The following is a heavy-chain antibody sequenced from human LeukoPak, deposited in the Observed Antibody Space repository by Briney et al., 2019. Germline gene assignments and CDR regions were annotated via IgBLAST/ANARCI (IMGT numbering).Heavy chain of an antibody. V-gene: IGHV1-18*01. Sequence: ASVKVSCKASGYTFASYGISWVRRAPGQGLEWMGWISPYNGNTNYAQTLQGRVTMSTDTSTSTAHMELRSLRSDDTAVYYCARSVSMVRGVHDAFDIWGQGTMVTVSS. J-gene: IGHJ3*02. CDR1: GYTFASYG. CDR3: ARSVSMVRGVHDAFDI. D-gene: IGHD3-10*01. CDR2: ISPYNGNT.